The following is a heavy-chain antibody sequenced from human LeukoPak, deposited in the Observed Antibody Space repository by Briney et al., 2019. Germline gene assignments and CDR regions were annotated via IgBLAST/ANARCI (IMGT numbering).Heavy chain of an antibody. CDR1: GFTLRTTW. Sequence: GSLRLSCEASGFTLRTTWMTWFRQAPGKGLEWVGRIKRIIDGGTTDYAAPVKGRFTVSRDDSINTLYLQMSSLKTEDTAVYYWAAEGVSADLRYWGQRTLVTVSS. CDR3: AAEGVSADLRY. V-gene: IGHV3-15*01. J-gene: IGHJ4*02. D-gene: IGHD3-3*01. CDR2: IKRIIDGGTT.